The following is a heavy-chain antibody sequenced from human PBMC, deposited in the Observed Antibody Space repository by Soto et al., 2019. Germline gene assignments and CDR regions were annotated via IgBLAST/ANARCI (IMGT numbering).Heavy chain of an antibody. CDR2: IYYSGST. J-gene: IGHJ3*02. V-gene: IGHV4-61*01. Sequence: QVQLQESGPGLVKPSETLSLTCTVSGGSVSSGSYSWSWIRQPPGKGLEWIGYIYYSGSTNHNPPLKSRVTIAVDTSKNQFALKLSSVTAADTAVYYCARDRVGATKAFDIWGQGTMVTVSS. CDR3: ARDRVGATKAFDI. CDR1: GGSVSSGSYS. D-gene: IGHD1-26*01.